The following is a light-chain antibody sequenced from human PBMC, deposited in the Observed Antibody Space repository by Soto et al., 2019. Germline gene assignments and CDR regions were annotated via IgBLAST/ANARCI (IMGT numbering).Light chain of an antibody. CDR1: QSVRTT. V-gene: IGKV3-15*01. CDR3: QQYTDWPTT. Sequence: EIVMRQSPATLSVSPGQRATRSCRASQSVRTTVAWYHQRPGQAPRLLIYGASTRDTGVPDRFSGGGSGTDFTLTVTSLQSEDCGMYYCQQYTDWPTTVGRGTKVEIK. CDR2: GAS. J-gene: IGKJ1*01.